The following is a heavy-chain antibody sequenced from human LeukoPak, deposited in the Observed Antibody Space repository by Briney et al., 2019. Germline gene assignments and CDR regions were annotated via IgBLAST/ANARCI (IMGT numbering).Heavy chain of an antibody. CDR2: ISSSSSTI. J-gene: IGHJ6*03. Sequence: GGSLRLSCAASGFTFSSYEMNWVRQAPGKGLEWVSYISSSSSTIYYADSVKGRFTISRDNAKNSLYLQMNSLRAEDTAVYYCARLSSGWAYYYYYYYMDVWGEGTTVTVSS. V-gene: IGHV3-48*01. CDR3: ARLSSGWAYYYYYYYMDV. CDR1: GFTFSSYE. D-gene: IGHD6-19*01.